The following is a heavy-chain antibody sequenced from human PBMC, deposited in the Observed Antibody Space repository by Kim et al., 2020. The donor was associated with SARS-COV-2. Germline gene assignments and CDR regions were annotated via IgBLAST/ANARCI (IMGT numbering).Heavy chain of an antibody. J-gene: IGHJ6*02. CDR2: IIPILGIA. V-gene: IGHV1-69*04. Sequence: SVKVSCKASGGTFSSYAISWVRQAPGQGLEWMGRIIPILGIANYAQKFQGRVTITADKSTSTAYMELSSLRSEDTAVYYCARDGIWRDGLAAAGTDYYGMDVWGQGTTVTVSS. CDR1: GGTFSSYA. D-gene: IGHD6-13*01. CDR3: ARDGIWRDGLAAAGTDYYGMDV.